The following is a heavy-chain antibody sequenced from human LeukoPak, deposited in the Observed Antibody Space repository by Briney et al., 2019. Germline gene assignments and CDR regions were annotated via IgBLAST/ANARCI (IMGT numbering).Heavy chain of an antibody. Sequence: GGSLRLSCAASGFTFSSYAMSWVRQAPGNGLEWVSAISGSGGSTYYADSVKGRFTISRDNSKNTLYLQMNSLRAEDTAVYYCAKDPRYQLIYNWFDPWGQGTLVTVSS. V-gene: IGHV3-23*01. CDR2: ISGSGGST. D-gene: IGHD2-2*02. CDR1: GFTFSSYA. J-gene: IGHJ5*02. CDR3: AKDPRYQLIYNWFDP.